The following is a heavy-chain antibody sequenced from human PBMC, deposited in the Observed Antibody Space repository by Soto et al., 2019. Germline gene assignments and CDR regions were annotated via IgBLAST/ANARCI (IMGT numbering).Heavy chain of an antibody. CDR2: MNPNSGNG. V-gene: IGHV1-8*01. CDR3: ARMATSGTLNWFDP. CDR1: GYAFSNND. J-gene: IGHJ5*02. Sequence: ASVKFYCKASGYAFSNNDISWVRQATGQGLEWMGWMNPNSGNGGYAQKFQGRVTMTRDTSTSTAYMELSSLASDDTAIYYCARMATSGTLNWFDPWGQGTLVTVSS.